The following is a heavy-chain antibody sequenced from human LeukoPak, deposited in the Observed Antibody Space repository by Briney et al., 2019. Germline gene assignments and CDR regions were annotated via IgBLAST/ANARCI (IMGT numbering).Heavy chain of an antibody. CDR2: IYPANSDT. CDR1: ANSFVNYW. D-gene: IGHD4-17*01. J-gene: IGHJ6*03. Sequence: GESLKISCKGSANSFVNYWIAWVRQMPGKGLEWMGIIYPANSDTRYSPSFQGQVTISADKSISTAYLQWSSLKASDTAMYYCARRGDYYMDVWGKGTTVTISS. CDR3: ARRGDYYMDV. V-gene: IGHV5-51*01.